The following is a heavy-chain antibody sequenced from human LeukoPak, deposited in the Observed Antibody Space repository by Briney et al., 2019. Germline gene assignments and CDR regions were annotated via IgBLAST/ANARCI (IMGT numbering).Heavy chain of an antibody. CDR1: GGSISSYY. D-gene: IGHD3-3*01. CDR2: IYTSGST. V-gene: IGHV4-4*07. J-gene: IGHJ4*02. Sequence: PSETLSLTCTVSGGSISSYYWSWIRQPAGKGLEWIGRIYTSGSTNYNPSLKSRVTMSVDTSKNQFSLKLSSVTAADTAVYYCARDVPATIVGVVILDYFDYWGQGTLVTVSS. CDR3: ARDVPATIVGVVILDYFDY.